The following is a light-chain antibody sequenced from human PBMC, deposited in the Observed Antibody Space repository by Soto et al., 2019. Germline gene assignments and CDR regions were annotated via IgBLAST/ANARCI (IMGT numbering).Light chain of an antibody. Sequence: DIQMTQSPSTLSGSVGDRVTITCRASQTISSWLAWYQQKPGKAPKLLVYDASTLQSGVASRFSGSGSGTGFTLIISGLQPDDSATYYCQQYTNTNNPWMFGQGTKVDI. V-gene: IGKV1-5*01. CDR3: QQYTNTNNPWM. J-gene: IGKJ1*01. CDR1: QTISSW. CDR2: DAS.